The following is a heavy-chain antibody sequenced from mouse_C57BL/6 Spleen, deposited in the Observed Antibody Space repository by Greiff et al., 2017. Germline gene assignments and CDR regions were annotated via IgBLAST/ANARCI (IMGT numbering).Heavy chain of an antibody. J-gene: IGHJ3*01. D-gene: IGHD1-1*01. CDR1: GYTFTDYE. CDR3: TPITTVVEGAY. V-gene: IGHV1-15*01. Sequence: QVQLKESGAELVSPGASVTLSCKASGYTFTDYEMHWVKQTPVHGLEWIGAIDPETGGTAYNQKFKGKAILTADKSSSTAYMELRSLTSEDSAVYYCTPITTVVEGAYWGQGTLVTVSA. CDR2: IDPETGGT.